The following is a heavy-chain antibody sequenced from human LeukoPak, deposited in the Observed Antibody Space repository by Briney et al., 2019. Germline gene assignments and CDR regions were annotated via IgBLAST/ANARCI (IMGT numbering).Heavy chain of an antibody. J-gene: IGHJ4*02. Sequence: GGSLRLSCAASGFTFSSYSMNWVRQAPGKGLEWVSSISSSSSYIYYADSVKGRFTISRDNAKNSLYLQMNSLRAEDTAVYYCAREVLDPETANYYFDYWGQGTLVTVSS. CDR1: GFTFSSYS. CDR3: AREVLDPETANYYFDY. CDR2: ISSSSSYI. D-gene: IGHD1-1*01. V-gene: IGHV3-21*01.